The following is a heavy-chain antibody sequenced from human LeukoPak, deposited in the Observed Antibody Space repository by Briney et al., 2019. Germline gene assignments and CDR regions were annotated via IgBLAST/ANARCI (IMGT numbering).Heavy chain of an antibody. CDR3: ARGLGNRITMIVVVKSGAFDI. D-gene: IGHD3-22*01. J-gene: IGHJ3*02. CDR1: GGSFSGYY. V-gene: IGHV4-34*01. Sequence: SETLSLTCAVYGGSFSGYYWSWILQPPGKGLEWIGEINHSGSTNYNPSLKSRVTISVDTSKNQFSLKLSSVTAADTAVYYCARGLGNRITMIVVVKSGAFDIWGQGTMVTVSS. CDR2: INHSGST.